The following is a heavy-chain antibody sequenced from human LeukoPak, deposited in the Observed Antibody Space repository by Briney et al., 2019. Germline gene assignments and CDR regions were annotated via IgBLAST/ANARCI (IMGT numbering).Heavy chain of an antibody. J-gene: IGHJ4*02. CDR3: AKAPVTTCSGAYCYPFDY. CDR1: GFTFSSYA. Sequence: LSGGSLRLSCAASGFTFSSYAMSWVRQAPGKGLEWVSAISGRGYSTYYADSVKGRFIISRDNSRDTLYLQMNSLRAEDTAVYYCAKAPVTTCSGAYCYPFDYWSQGTLVTVSS. V-gene: IGHV3-23*01. D-gene: IGHD2-15*01. CDR2: ISGRGYST.